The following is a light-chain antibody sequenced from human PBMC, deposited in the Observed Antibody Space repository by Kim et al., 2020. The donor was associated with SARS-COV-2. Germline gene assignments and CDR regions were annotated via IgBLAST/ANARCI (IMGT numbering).Light chain of an antibody. J-gene: IGLJ3*02. CDR1: KLGERF. CDR2: QDK. CDR3: QAWDSTTGWV. Sequence: SYELTQPPSVSVSPGQTASITCSGDKLGERFACWYQQKPGQSPLLVIYQDKKRPSGIPERFSGSNSGNTATLTISGTQAMDEADYYCQAWDSTTGWVFGGGTKLTVL. V-gene: IGLV3-1*01.